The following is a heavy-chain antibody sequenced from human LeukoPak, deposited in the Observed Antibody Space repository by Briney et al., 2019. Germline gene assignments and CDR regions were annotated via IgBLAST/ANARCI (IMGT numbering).Heavy chain of an antibody. V-gene: IGHV4-34*01. CDR1: GGSFSGYY. J-gene: IGHJ4*02. Sequence: SETLSLTCAVYGGSFSGYYWSWIRQPPGKGLEWIGEINHSGSTNYNPSLKSRVTISVDTSKNQFSLKLSSVTAADTAVYYCARGALLRYSLRTLDYWGQGTLVTVSS. CDR2: INHSGST. D-gene: IGHD3-9*01. CDR3: ARGALLRYSLRTLDY.